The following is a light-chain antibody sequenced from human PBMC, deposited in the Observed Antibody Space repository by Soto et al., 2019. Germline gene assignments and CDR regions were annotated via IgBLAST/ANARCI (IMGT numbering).Light chain of an antibody. Sequence: QSALTQPPSASGSPGQTVAISCTGTSSDVGAYNYVSWYQQHPGKAPKLMIYDVIQRPSGVPARFSGSKSGNTASLTVSGLQPEDEADYYCCSYTTSSTYVFGTGNKRTVL. V-gene: IGLV2-8*01. CDR3: CSYTTSSTYV. CDR2: DVI. CDR1: SSDVGAYNY. J-gene: IGLJ1*01.